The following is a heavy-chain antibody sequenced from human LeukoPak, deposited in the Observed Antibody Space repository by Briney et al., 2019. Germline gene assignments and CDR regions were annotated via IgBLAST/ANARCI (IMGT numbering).Heavy chain of an antibody. V-gene: IGHV3-23*01. D-gene: IGHD2-2*01. Sequence: QAGGSLRLSCAASGFTFSSYAMSWVRQAPGKGLEWVSAISGSGGSTYYADSVKGRFTISRDNSKNTLYLQMTRLRAEDTAVYYCLVVPAARSRGPFDYWGQGTLVTVSS. CDR3: LVVPAARSRGPFDY. CDR2: ISGSGGST. CDR1: GFTFSSYA. J-gene: IGHJ4*02.